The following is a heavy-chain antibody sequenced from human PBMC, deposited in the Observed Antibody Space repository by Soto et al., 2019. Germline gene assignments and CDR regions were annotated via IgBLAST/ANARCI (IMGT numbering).Heavy chain of an antibody. CDR3: ARSCRGYSGYEIYYYYYMDV. CDR2: IYYSGST. J-gene: IGHJ6*03. D-gene: IGHD5-12*01. V-gene: IGHV4-39*01. CDR1: GGSISSSSYY. Sequence: KTSETLSLTCTVSGGSISSSSYYWGWIRQPPGKGLEWIGSIYYSGSTYYNPSLKSRVTISVDTSKNQFSLKLSSVTAADTAVYYCARSCRGYSGYEIYYYYYMDVWGKGTTVTVSS.